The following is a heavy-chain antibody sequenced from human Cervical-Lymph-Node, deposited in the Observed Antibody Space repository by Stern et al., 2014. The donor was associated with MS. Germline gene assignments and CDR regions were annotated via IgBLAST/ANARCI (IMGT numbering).Heavy chain of an antibody. J-gene: IGHJ4*02. D-gene: IGHD5-24*01. V-gene: IGHV1-69*01. CDR3: AREGKGRNGYNNPFDY. CDR1: GDTFGTYT. CDR2: IIPLFGTA. Sequence: QVQLVQSGAEVRKPGSSVKVSCKASGDTFGTYTFSWVRQAPGQGLEWMGGIIPLFGTANYAQKFQGTVTITADESTNTGYMELSSLRSEDTAVYYCAREGKGRNGYNNPFDYWGQGTLVTVSS.